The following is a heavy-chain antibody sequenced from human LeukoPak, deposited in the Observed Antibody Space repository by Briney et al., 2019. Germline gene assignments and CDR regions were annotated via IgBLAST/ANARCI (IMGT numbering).Heavy chain of an antibody. CDR1: GFTFNNAW. Sequence: PGGSLRLSCAASGFTFNNAWVNWVRQAPGKGLEWVGRIKSKIEGGTIDYAAPVKGRFTISRDDSKNTLYLQMNSLKTEDTAVYYCTTKRVGAPAFDYWGQGTLVTVSS. CDR2: IKSKIEGGTI. CDR3: TTKRVGAPAFDY. J-gene: IGHJ4*02. V-gene: IGHV3-15*07. D-gene: IGHD1-26*01.